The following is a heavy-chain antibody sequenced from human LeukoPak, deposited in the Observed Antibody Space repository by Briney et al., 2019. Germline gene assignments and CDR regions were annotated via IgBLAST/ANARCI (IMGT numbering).Heavy chain of an antibody. CDR3: ARVYCSSTSCHELFDY. D-gene: IGHD2-2*01. V-gene: IGHV3-30-3*01. J-gene: IGHJ4*02. CDR1: GFTFSSYA. Sequence: GGSLRLSCAASGFTFSSYAMHWVRQAPGKGLEWVAVISYDGSNKYYVDSVKGRFTISRDNSKNTLYLQMNSLRAEDTAVYYCARVYCSSTSCHELFDYWGQGTLVTVSS. CDR2: ISYDGSNK.